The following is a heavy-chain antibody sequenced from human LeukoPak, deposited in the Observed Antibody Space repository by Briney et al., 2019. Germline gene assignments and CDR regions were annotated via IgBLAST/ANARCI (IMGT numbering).Heavy chain of an antibody. Sequence: SVKVSCKASGGTFSSYAISWVRQAPGQGLEWMGRIIPIFGTANYAQKFQGRVTITTDESTSTAYMELSSLRSEDTAVYYCARSGSSFSYYDFWSGYYHYYYMDVWGKGTTVTVSS. CDR1: GGTFSSYA. J-gene: IGHJ6*03. D-gene: IGHD3-3*01. CDR2: IIPIFGTA. V-gene: IGHV1-69*05. CDR3: ARSGSSFSYYDFWSGYYHYYYMDV.